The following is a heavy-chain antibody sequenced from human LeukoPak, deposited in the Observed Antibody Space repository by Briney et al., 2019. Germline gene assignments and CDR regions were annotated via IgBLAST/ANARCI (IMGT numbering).Heavy chain of an antibody. J-gene: IGHJ5*02. V-gene: IGHV1-8*02. CDR2: MNPNSGNT. Sequence: ASVKVSCKASGYTLTSYYMHWVRQATGQGLEWMGWMNPNSGNTGYAQKFQGRVTMTRNTSISTAYMELSSLRSEDTAVYYCAREMGLSYESSGFYAWGQGTLVTVSS. CDR1: GYTLTSYY. D-gene: IGHD3-22*01. CDR3: AREMGLSYESSGFYA.